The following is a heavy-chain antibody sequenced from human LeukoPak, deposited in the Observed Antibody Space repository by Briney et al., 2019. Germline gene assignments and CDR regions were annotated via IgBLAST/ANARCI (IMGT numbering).Heavy chain of an antibody. CDR1: GGSTSSGSYY. V-gene: IGHV4-30-4*08. D-gene: IGHD2-15*01. CDR3: ARLVCSGGSCYIGDY. CDR2: IYYSGST. J-gene: IGHJ4*02. Sequence: PSETLSLTCTVSGGSTSSGSYYWSWIRQPPGKGLEWIGYIYYSGSTYYNPSLKSRVTISVDTSKNQFSLKLSSVTAADTAVYYCARLVCSGGSCYIGDYWGQGTLVTVSS.